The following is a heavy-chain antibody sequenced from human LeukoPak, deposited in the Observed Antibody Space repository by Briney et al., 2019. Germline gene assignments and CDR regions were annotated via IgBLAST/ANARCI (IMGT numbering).Heavy chain of an antibody. CDR2: IYYSGTT. D-gene: IGHD4-23*01. Sequence: SETLFLTCTVSGASISSYYWSWIRQPPGKGLECIGYIYYSGTTNYNPSLKSRVTISIDTSKNQFFLKLSSVTAADTAVYYCAEDQTYGGNPAGPLDYWGQGTLVTVSS. J-gene: IGHJ4*02. CDR3: AEDQTYGGNPAGPLDY. V-gene: IGHV4-59*12. CDR1: GASISSYY.